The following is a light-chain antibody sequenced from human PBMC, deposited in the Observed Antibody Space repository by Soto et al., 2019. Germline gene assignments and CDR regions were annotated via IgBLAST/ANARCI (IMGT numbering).Light chain of an antibody. J-gene: IGKJ1*01. CDR2: GAS. V-gene: IGKV3-15*01. Sequence: ELVMTQSPAILSVSPGDTATLSCRATQTVDSNLAWYQQKPGQAPRLLISGASTRATAIPARFSGSGSGTEYALTISSLQSEDFAVYYCQQYNNWPRTFGQGTKVDIK. CDR1: QTVDSN. CDR3: QQYNNWPRT.